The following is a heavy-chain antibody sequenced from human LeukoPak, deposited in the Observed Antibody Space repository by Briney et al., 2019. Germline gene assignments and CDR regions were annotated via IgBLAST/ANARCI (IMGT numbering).Heavy chain of an antibody. V-gene: IGHV1-69*02. CDR3: ARPPTDFGVVNGWFDS. D-gene: IGHD3-3*01. Sequence: SVKVSCKASGHTFNSYTINWVRQAPGQGLEGMGRIIPKFGIPNYAQNFEGRITLTADTSTSTAYMELSSLRSEDTGTYYCARPPTDFGVVNGWFDSWGPGTLVIVSS. J-gene: IGHJ5*01. CDR1: GHTFNSYT. CDR2: IIPKFGIP.